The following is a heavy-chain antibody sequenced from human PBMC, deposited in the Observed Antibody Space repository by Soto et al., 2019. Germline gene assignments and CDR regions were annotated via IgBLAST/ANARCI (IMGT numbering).Heavy chain of an antibody. CDR3: ARGRVDQLPSDAFDI. V-gene: IGHV4-34*01. CDR1: GGSFSGYY. CDR2: INHSGST. D-gene: IGHD2-2*01. Sequence: SETLSLTCAVYGGSFSGYYWSWIRQPPGKGLEWIGEINHSGSTNYNPSLKSRVTISVDTSKNQFSLKLSSVTAADTAVYYCARGRVDQLPSDAFDIWGQGTMVTVSS. J-gene: IGHJ3*02.